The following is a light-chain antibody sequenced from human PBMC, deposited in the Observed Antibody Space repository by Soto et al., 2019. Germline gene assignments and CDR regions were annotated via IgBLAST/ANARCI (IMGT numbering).Light chain of an antibody. CDR3: CSYAGSDVV. Sequence: QSALTQPASVSGSPGQSITISCTGTSSDVGSYNLVSWYQQHPGKAPKLMIYEGSKRPSGVSNRFSGSKSGNTDSLTISGLQAEDEADYYCCSYAGSDVVFGGGTKLTVL. V-gene: IGLV2-23*01. CDR2: EGS. CDR1: SSDVGSYNL. J-gene: IGLJ2*01.